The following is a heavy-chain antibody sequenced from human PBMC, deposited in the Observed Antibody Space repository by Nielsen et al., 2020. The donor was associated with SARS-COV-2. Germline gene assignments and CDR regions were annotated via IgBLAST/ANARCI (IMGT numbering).Heavy chain of an antibody. V-gene: IGHV1-18*04. CDR1: GYTFTSYG. CDR3: ARDPYDSSGYYYRAPDDAFDI. D-gene: IGHD3-22*01. Sequence: ASVKVSCKASGYTFTSYGISWVRQAPGQGLEWMGWISAYNGNTNYAQKLQGRVTMTTDTSTSTAYMELRSLRSDDTAVYYCARDPYDSSGYYYRAPDDAFDIGGQGTMVTVSS. J-gene: IGHJ3*02. CDR2: ISAYNGNT.